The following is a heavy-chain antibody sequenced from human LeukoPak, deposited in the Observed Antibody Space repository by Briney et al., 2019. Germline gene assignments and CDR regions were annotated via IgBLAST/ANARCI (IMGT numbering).Heavy chain of an antibody. Sequence: SETLSLTCTVSGGSISSGGYYWSWIRQPPGKGLEWIGYIYHSGSTYYNPSLKSRVTISVDRSKNQFSLKLSSVTAADTAVYYCAREVRGVMSWFDPWGQGTLVTVSS. CDR3: AREVRGVMSWFDP. CDR1: GGSISSGGYY. V-gene: IGHV4-30-2*01. J-gene: IGHJ5*02. D-gene: IGHD3-10*01. CDR2: IYHSGST.